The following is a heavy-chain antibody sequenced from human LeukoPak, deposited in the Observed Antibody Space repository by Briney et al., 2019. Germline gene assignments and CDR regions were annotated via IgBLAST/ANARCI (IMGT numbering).Heavy chain of an antibody. CDR3: ARAVLGSGYFDP. D-gene: IGHD2-15*01. J-gene: IGHJ5*02. Sequence: GGSLRLSCAASGFTFSSYGMHWVRQAPGKGLEWVAAIWNDGNSKYHADSVKGRFTISRDNSKNTLYLQMNSLRAEDTAVYYCARAVLGSGYFDPWGQGTLVTVSS. CDR1: GFTFSSYG. V-gene: IGHV3-33*01. CDR2: IWNDGNSK.